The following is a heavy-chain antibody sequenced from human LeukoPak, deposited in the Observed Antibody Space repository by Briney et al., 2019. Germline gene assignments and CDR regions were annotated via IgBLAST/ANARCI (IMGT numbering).Heavy chain of an antibody. CDR2: INTNTGNP. D-gene: IGHD2-2*01. CDR1: GYTLTELS. CDR3: ARDRVPATQYNWFDP. J-gene: IGHJ5*02. Sequence: ASVKVSCKVSGYTLTELSMHWVRQAPGQGLEWMGWINTNTGNPTYAQGFTGRFVFSLDTSVSTAYLQISSLKAEDTAVYYCARDRVPATQYNWFDPWGQGTLVTVSS. V-gene: IGHV7-4-1*02.